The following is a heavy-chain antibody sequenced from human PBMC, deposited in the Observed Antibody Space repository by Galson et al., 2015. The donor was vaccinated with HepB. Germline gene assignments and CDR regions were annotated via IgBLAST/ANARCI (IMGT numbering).Heavy chain of an antibody. CDR2: VSGSGDTA. V-gene: IGHV3-23*01. CDR1: GFTFNHYA. Sequence: SLRLSCAASGFTFNHYAMSWVRQAPGKGLQWVSAVSGSGDTAHYADSVKGRFTISRDNSKNTLFLQINSLRVEDTATYYCAKGFADYWDSWGQGSLVTVSS. J-gene: IGHJ4*02. CDR3: AKGFADYWDS.